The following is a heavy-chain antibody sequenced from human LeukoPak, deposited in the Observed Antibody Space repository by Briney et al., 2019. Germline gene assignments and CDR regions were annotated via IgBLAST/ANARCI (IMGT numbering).Heavy chain of an antibody. CDR2: ITGAT. J-gene: IGHJ4*02. CDR3: ARKAVASGIPYFDY. CDR1: GFRFSTYS. Sequence: PGGSLRLSCAASGFRFSTYSMSWVRQAPGEGLEWVSTITGATYYGDSVKGRFIISRDNSKSTLYLQMYGLRAEDTAVYYCARKAVASGIPYFDYWGQGTLVTVSS. D-gene: IGHD2-21*01. V-gene: IGHV3-23*01.